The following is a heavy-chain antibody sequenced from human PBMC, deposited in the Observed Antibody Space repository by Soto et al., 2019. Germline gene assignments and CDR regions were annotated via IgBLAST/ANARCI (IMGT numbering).Heavy chain of an antibody. Sequence: EVQLLESGGGLVQPGGSLRLSCAASGFTFSSYAMSWVRQAPGKGLEWVSAISGSGGSTYYADSVKGRFTISRDNSKNXXXXXMNSLRAEDTAVYYCAKDPDLNDYFDYWGQGTLVTVSS. CDR3: AKDPDLNDYFDY. CDR2: ISGSGGST. V-gene: IGHV3-23*01. D-gene: IGHD2-8*01. CDR1: GFTFSSYA. J-gene: IGHJ4*02.